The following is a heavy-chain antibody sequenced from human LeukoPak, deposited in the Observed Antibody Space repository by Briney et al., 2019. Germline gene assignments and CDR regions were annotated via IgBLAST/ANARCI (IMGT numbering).Heavy chain of an antibody. CDR3: ARASIPARRHDY. Sequence: PSETLSLTCAVYGGSFSGYYWSWIRQPPGKGLEWIGEINHSGSTNYNPSLKSRVTISVDTSKNQFSLKLSSVTAADTAVYYCARASIPARRHDYWGQGTLVTVSS. CDR2: INHSGST. V-gene: IGHV4-34*01. CDR1: GGSFSGYY. D-gene: IGHD6-6*01. J-gene: IGHJ4*02.